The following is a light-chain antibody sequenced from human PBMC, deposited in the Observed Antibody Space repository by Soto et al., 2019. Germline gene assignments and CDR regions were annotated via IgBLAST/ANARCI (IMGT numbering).Light chain of an antibody. CDR3: CSYATSSTYV. V-gene: IGLV2-23*01. J-gene: IGLJ1*01. Sequence: QSVLTQPASVSGSPGQSIAISCTGTSSDVGSYNLVSWYQQHPGKAPKLMIYEDTKRPSGVSDRFSGSKSGNTASLTISGLQAEDEADYYCCSYATSSTYVLGTGTKLTVL. CDR2: EDT. CDR1: SSDVGSYNL.